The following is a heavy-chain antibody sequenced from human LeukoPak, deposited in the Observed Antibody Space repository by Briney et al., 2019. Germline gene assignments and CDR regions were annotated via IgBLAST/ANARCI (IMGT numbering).Heavy chain of an antibody. D-gene: IGHD6-6*01. Sequence: SETLSLTCAVYRESFSGYYWSWIRQPPGKGLEWIGEINDSGSVNHSPSLKSRVTISVDTSKNQFSLKLRSVTAADTAIYFCARYEEYSRSWDYWGRGTLVTVSS. CDR3: ARYEEYSRSWDY. CDR1: RESFSGYY. CDR2: INDSGSV. V-gene: IGHV4-34*01. J-gene: IGHJ4*02.